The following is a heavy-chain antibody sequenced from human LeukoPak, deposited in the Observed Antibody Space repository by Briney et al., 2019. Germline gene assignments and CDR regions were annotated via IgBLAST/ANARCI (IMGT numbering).Heavy chain of an antibody. J-gene: IGHJ4*02. D-gene: IGHD6-6*01. Sequence: PGGSLRLSCAASGFTFRNHWMHWVRQTPGKGLVWVSRISSDGSSTTYADSVKGRFTISRDNAENTLYLQMNSLRAEDTAMYYCARDQRVTGRPDIDYWGQGTLVIVSS. V-gene: IGHV3-74*03. CDR1: GFTFRNHW. CDR2: ISSDGSST. CDR3: ARDQRVTGRPDIDY.